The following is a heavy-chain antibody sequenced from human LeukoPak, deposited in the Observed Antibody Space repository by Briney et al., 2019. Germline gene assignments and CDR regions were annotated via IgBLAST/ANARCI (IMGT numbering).Heavy chain of an antibody. V-gene: IGHV3-21*01. CDR2: ISTNSAFI. J-gene: IGHJ4*02. CDR3: ARGGLRLLLIDY. Sequence: GGSLRLSCTASGFTFINYSMNWVRQAPGKGLEWVSSISTNSAFIYYADSVRGRFTISRDNTKNSLYLQMNSLRAEDTAVYYCARGGLRLLLIDYWGQGTLVTVSS. D-gene: IGHD3-10*01. CDR1: GFTFINYS.